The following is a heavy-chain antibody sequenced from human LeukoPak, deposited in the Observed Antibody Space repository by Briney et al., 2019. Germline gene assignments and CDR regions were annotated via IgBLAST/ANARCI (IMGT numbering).Heavy chain of an antibody. CDR1: GYTFTSYY. CDR3: ARYDEDLVAPNY. J-gene: IGHJ4*02. Sequence: ASVKVSCKASGYTFTSYYMHWVRQAPGQGLEWMGWINPNSGGTNYAQKFQGRVTMTRDTSISTAYMELSRLRSDDTAVYYCARYDEDLVAPNYWGQGTLVTVSS. V-gene: IGHV1-2*02. CDR2: INPNSGGT. D-gene: IGHD5-12*01.